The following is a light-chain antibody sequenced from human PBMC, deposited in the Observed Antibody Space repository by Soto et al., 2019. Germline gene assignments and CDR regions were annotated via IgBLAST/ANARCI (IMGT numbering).Light chain of an antibody. CDR1: QSVSSN. CDR3: QQANSFPQT. Sequence: EIVMTQSPATLSVSPGERATLSCRASQSVSSNLAWYQQKPGQAPRLLIYGASTRATGIPARFSGSGSGTEFTLTISSLQPEDFATYYCQQANSFPQTFGQGTKVDIK. V-gene: IGKV3-15*01. J-gene: IGKJ1*01. CDR2: GAS.